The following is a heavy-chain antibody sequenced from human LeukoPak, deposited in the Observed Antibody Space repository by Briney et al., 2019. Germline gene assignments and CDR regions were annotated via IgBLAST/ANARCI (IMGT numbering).Heavy chain of an antibody. CDR3: ARDAYVGDYFDY. CDR2: ISYDGSNK. J-gene: IGHJ4*02. Sequence: GGSLRLSCAASGFTFSSYAMHWVRQAPGKGLEWVAVISYDGSNKYYADSVKGRFTTSRDNSKNTLYLQMNSLRAEDTAVYYCARDAYVGDYFDYWGQGTLVTVSS. V-gene: IGHV3-30*04. CDR1: GFTFSSYA. D-gene: IGHD3-16*01.